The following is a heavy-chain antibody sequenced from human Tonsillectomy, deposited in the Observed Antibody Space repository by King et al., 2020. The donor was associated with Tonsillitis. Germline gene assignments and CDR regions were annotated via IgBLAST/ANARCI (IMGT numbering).Heavy chain of an antibody. J-gene: IGHJ3*02. D-gene: IGHD6-13*01. CDR1: GYSFTSYW. V-gene: IGHV5-51*03. Sequence: VQLVQSGAAVKKPGESLKISCKGSGYSFTSYWIGWVRQMPGKGLEWMGIIYPGDSDTRYRPSFQGQVTISADKSISTAYLQWSSLKASDTAMYYCATSLIAAAGADAFDIWGQGTMVTVSS. CDR3: ATSLIAAAGADAFDI. CDR2: IYPGDSDT.